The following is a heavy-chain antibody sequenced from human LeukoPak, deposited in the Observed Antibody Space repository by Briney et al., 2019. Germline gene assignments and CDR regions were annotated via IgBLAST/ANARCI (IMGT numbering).Heavy chain of an antibody. D-gene: IGHD3-10*01. CDR1: GGSFSGYY. CDR2: IKQDGSEK. CDR3: ARVRPSIPYGPFDY. V-gene: IGHV3-7*04. Sequence: ETLSLTCAVYGGSFSGYYWSWVRQAPGKGLEWVANIKQDGSEKYYVDSVKGRFTISRDNAKNSLYLQMNSLRAEDTAVYYCARVRPSIPYGPFDYWGQGTLVTVSS. J-gene: IGHJ4*02.